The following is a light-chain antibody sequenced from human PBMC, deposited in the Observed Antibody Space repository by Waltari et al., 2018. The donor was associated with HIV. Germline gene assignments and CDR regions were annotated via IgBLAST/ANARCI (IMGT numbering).Light chain of an antibody. Sequence: QSALTQPASVSGSPGQSITISCTGTRSDVGSYNLVSWYQHHPGKAPKLIISEVSKRPSGVSHRFSGSKSRTTASLTSSGLPAEDEADYHCCSYAHNDPWVFGGGTRLTVL. CDR1: RSDVGSYNL. V-gene: IGLV2-23*02. J-gene: IGLJ3*02. CDR3: CSYAHNDPWV. CDR2: EVS.